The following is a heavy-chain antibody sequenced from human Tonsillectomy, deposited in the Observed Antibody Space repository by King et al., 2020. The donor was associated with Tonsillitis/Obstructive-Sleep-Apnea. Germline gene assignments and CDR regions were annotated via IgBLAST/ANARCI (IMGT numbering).Heavy chain of an antibody. Sequence: QLQESGPGLVKPSETLSLTCTVSGGSISSSSYYWGWIRQPPGKGLEWIGSIYYSGSTYYHPSLQSRVTISVDTSKNQFSLNLSSVTAADTAVYYCASPRYSSSSLDYWGQGTLVTVSS. CDR3: ASPRYSSSSLDY. J-gene: IGHJ4*02. CDR1: GGSISSSSYY. CDR2: IYYSGST. D-gene: IGHD6-6*01. V-gene: IGHV4-39*01.